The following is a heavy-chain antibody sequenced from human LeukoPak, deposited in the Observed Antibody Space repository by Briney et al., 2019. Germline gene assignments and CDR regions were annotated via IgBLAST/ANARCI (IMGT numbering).Heavy chain of an antibody. CDR3: ARGVSSGWWGLFDY. CDR2: IKQDGSEK. V-gene: IGHV3-7*01. Sequence: ETLSLTCAVYGGSFSGYYWSWVRQAPGKGLEWVANIKQDGSEKYYVDSVKGRFTISRDNAKNSLYLQMNSLRAEDTAVYYCARGVSSGWWGLFDYWGQGTLVTVSS. J-gene: IGHJ4*02. CDR1: GGSFSGYY. D-gene: IGHD6-19*01.